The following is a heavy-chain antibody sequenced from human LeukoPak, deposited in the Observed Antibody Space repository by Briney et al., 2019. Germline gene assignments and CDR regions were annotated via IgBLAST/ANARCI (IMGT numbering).Heavy chain of an antibody. Sequence: SETLSLTCTVSGGSISSYYWSWIRQPAGKGLEWIGRIYTSGSTNYNPSLKSRVTMSVDTSKNQFSLKLSSVTAEDTAVYYCARGRPWGERRWYLDYWGQGTLVTVSS. V-gene: IGHV4-4*07. CDR2: IYTSGST. D-gene: IGHD1-1*01. CDR3: ARGRPWGERRWYLDY. J-gene: IGHJ4*02. CDR1: GGSISSYY.